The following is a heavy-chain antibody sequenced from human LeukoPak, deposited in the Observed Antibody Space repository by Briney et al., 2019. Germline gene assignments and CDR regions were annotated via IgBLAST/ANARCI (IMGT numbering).Heavy chain of an antibody. CDR3: ARLRDSSGFYSRV. CDR1: GGSISSSGYY. CDR2: IYYGGNT. Sequence: SETLPLTCTVSGGSISSSGYYWGWIRQPPGKGLEWIGNIYYGGNTYYNPSLKSRVTISVDTSKNQSSLKLTSVTATDTAVYYCARLRDSSGFYSRVWGQGTLVAVSS. J-gene: IGHJ4*02. D-gene: IGHD3-22*01. V-gene: IGHV4-39*01.